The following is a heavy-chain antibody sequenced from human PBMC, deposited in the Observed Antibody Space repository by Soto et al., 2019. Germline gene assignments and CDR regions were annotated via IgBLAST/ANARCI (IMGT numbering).Heavy chain of an antibody. CDR1: DDSGGSDY. CDR2: IYYSGST. V-gene: IGHV4-59*06. Sequence: SETLSLTCSVSDDSGGSDYWSWIRQTPGKGLEWIGYIYYSGSTYYNPSLKSRVTISVDTSKNQFSLKLSSVTAADTAVYYCARTPLLWGQGTLVTVSS. J-gene: IGHJ4*02. D-gene: IGHD1-26*01. CDR3: ARTPLL.